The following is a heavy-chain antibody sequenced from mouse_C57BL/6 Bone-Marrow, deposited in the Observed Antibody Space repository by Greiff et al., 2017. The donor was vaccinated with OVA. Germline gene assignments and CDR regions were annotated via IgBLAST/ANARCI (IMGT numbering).Heavy chain of an antibody. CDR1: GYTFTSYW. CDR2: IHPNSGST. CDR3: ARSLYGSSSAWFAY. Sequence: QVQLQQPGAELVKPGASVKLSCKASGYTFTSYWMHWVKQRPGQGLEWIGMIHPNSGSTNYNEKFKSKATLTVDKSSSTAYMQLSSLTSEDSAVYYCARSLYGSSSAWFAYWGQGTLVTVSA. D-gene: IGHD1-1*01. V-gene: IGHV1-64*01. J-gene: IGHJ3*01.